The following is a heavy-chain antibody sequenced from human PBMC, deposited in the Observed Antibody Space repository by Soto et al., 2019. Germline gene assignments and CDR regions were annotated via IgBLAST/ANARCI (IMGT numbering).Heavy chain of an antibody. Sequence: GASVMLSCKTSGGTFSSYAISWVRQAPGQGLEWMGGIIPIFGTANYAQKFQGRVTITADESTSTAYMELSSLRSEDTAVYDGATPKGTRKLLYGMDVWGHGTTVTVSS. J-gene: IGHJ6*02. D-gene: IGHD3-10*01. CDR1: GGTFSSYA. V-gene: IGHV1-69*13. CDR3: ATPKGTRKLLYGMDV. CDR2: IIPIFGTA.